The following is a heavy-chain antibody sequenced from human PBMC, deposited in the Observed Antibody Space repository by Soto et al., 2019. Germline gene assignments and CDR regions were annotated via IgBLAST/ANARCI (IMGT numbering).Heavy chain of an antibody. CDR1: GFTLSNAW. J-gene: IGHJ4*02. D-gene: IGHD3-3*01. CDR2: IKSRSDGGTP. CDR3: TTDTRRISVFGVPWDS. V-gene: IGHV3-15*01. Sequence: EVQLEESGGGPVEPGGSLRLSCAASGFTLSNAWMNWVRHTPGRGLEWVGRIKSRSDGGTPDHGAPVKGRFTISRDDSLNTVYLQMNSLTAEDTGVYYCTTDTRRISVFGVPWDSWGQGTLVTVSS.